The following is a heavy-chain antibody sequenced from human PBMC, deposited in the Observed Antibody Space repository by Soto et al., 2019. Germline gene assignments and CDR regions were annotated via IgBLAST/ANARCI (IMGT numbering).Heavy chain of an antibody. CDR1: GYTFTSYG. D-gene: IGHD2-15*01. CDR2: ISAYNGNT. J-gene: IGHJ4*02. CDR3: ARDTRIGPPFDY. Sequence: ASVKVSCKASGYTFTSYGISWVRQAPGQGLEWMGWISAYNGNTNYAQKPQGRVTMTTDTSTSTAYMELRSLRSDDTAVYYCARDTRIGPPFDYWGQGTLVTVSS. V-gene: IGHV1-18*04.